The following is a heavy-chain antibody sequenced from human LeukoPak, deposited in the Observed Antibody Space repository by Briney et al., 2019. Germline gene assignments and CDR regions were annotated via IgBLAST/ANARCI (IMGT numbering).Heavy chain of an antibody. CDR1: GYTFTGYY. D-gene: IGHD2-2*01. CDR3: ARDRGGIVVVPEYYFDY. Sequence: ASVKVSCKASGYTFTGYYMHWVRQAPGQGLEWMGWINPNSGGTNYAQKFQGRVTMTRDTSISTAYMELSRLRSDDTAVHYCARDRGGIVVVPEYYFDYWGQGTLVTVSS. V-gene: IGHV1-2*02. CDR2: INPNSGGT. J-gene: IGHJ4*02.